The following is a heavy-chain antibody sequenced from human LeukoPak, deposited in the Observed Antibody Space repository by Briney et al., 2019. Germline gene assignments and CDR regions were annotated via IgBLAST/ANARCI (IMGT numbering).Heavy chain of an antibody. Sequence: SETLSLTCTVSGGSISTSSYYWGWIRQPPGKGLEWIVSIYHSRSTYYNASLKSRATISADTSKNQFSLKLSSVTAADTAVYYCARHRWMEVYGSGSYYVDYWGQGTLVTVSS. J-gene: IGHJ4*02. V-gene: IGHV4-39*01. CDR3: ARHRWMEVYGSGSYYVDY. D-gene: IGHD3-10*01. CDR2: IYHSRST. CDR1: GGSISTSSYY.